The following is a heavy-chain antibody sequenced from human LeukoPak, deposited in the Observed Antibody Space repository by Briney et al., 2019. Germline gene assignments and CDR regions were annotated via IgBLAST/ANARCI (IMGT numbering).Heavy chain of an antibody. D-gene: IGHD3-22*01. CDR1: GYTFTSYG. CDR3: ARALMVITTDAFDI. V-gene: IGHV1-18*01. CDR2: ISAYNGNT. Sequence: GASVKVSCKASGYTFTSYGISWVRQAPGQGLEWMGWISAYNGNTNYAQKLQGRVTITTDTSTSTAYMELRSLRSDDTAVYYCARALMVITTDAFDIWGQGTMVTVSS. J-gene: IGHJ3*02.